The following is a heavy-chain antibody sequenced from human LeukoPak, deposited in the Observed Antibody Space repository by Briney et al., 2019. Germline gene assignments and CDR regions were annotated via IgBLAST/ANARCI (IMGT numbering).Heavy chain of an antibody. CDR3: AREPDSRAFDI. Sequence: KPSETLSLTCAVYGGSFSGYYWSRIRQPPGNGLEWIGEINHSGSTNYNPSLKSRVTISVDTSKNQFSLKLSSVTAADTAVYYCAREPDSRAFDIWGQGTMVTVSS. D-gene: IGHD1-1*01. CDR1: GGSFSGYY. J-gene: IGHJ3*02. V-gene: IGHV4-34*01. CDR2: INHSGST.